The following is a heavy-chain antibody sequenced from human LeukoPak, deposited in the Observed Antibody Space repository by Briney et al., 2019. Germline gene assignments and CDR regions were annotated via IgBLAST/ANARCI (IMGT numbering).Heavy chain of an antibody. CDR1: GATFSSYA. CDR2: ISYDGSRK. V-gene: IGHV3-30*03. Sequence: GGSLRLSCVVSGATFSSYAMHWVRQAPGKGLEWVAVISYDGSRKHYADSVKGRFTISRDRSLSLEMNSLRVEDTAVYYCARAAYSGYGIDYWGQGTLVTVSP. CDR3: ARAAYSGYGIDY. J-gene: IGHJ4*02. D-gene: IGHD5-12*01.